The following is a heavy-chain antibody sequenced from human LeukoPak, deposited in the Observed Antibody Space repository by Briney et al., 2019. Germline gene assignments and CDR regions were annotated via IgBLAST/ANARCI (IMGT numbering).Heavy chain of an antibody. CDR1: GFSFSTYG. D-gene: IGHD6-6*01. CDR2: IRYDGSNK. J-gene: IGHJ4*02. V-gene: IGHV3-30*02. CDR3: AKGEYSSSSQVFDY. Sequence: GGSLRLSCAASGFSFSTYGMHWVRQAPGKGLEGVAFIRYDGSNKFYADSVKGRFTISRDNSKNALYLQMNSLGGEDTAVYYCAKGEYSSSSQVFDYWGQGTLVTVSS.